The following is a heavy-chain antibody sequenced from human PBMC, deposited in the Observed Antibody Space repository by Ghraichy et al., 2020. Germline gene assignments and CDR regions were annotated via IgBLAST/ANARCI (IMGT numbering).Heavy chain of an antibody. J-gene: IGHJ4*02. CDR3: ARVSDSGHYVFDY. CDR2: ISSSSTYI. CDR1: GFTFSSHS. V-gene: IGHV3-21*01. Sequence: LSLTCVASGFTFSSHSINWVRQAPGKGLDWVSSISSSSTYIYYGDSVKGRFTISRDNAKNSVYLQMNSLRAEDTAVYYCARVSDSGHYVFDYWGQGALVTVSS. D-gene: IGHD3-10*02.